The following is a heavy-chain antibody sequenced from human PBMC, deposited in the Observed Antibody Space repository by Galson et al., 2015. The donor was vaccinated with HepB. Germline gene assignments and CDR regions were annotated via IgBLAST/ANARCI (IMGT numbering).Heavy chain of an antibody. Sequence: SLRLSCAASGFTSSDYYMSWIRQAPGKGLEWVSYISSSSSYTNYADSVKGRFTISRDNARNSLYLQMNSLRAEDTAVYYCARVGYGAMAKPVRLWGQGTLVTVSS. J-gene: IGHJ4*02. CDR3: ARVGYGAMAKPVRL. D-gene: IGHD4/OR15-4a*01. V-gene: IGHV3-11*06. CDR2: ISSSSSYT. CDR1: GFTSSDYY.